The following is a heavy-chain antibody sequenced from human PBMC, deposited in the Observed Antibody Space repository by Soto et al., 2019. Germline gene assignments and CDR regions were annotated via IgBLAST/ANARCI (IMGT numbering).Heavy chain of an antibody. CDR3: ARGRFLEWLNWFDP. J-gene: IGHJ5*02. V-gene: IGHV1-8*01. D-gene: IGHD3-3*01. Sequence: GASVKVSCKASGYTFTSYDINWVRQATGQGLEWMGWVNPNSGNTGYAQKFQGRVTMTRNTSISTAYMELSSLRSEDTAVYYCARGRFLEWLNWFDPWGQGTLVTVSS. CDR1: GYTFTSYD. CDR2: VNPNSGNT.